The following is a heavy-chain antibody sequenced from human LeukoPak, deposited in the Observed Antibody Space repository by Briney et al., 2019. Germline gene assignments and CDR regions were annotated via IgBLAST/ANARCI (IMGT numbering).Heavy chain of an antibody. D-gene: IGHD4-17*01. Sequence: ASVKVSCKASGYTFTGYYMHWVRQAPGQGLEWMGWINPNSGGTNYAQKFQGRVTMTRDTSISTAHMELSRLRSDDTAVYYCARPMTTVNYYFDYWGQGTLVTVSS. CDR2: INPNSGGT. J-gene: IGHJ4*02. V-gene: IGHV1-2*02. CDR3: ARPMTTVNYYFDY. CDR1: GYTFTGYY.